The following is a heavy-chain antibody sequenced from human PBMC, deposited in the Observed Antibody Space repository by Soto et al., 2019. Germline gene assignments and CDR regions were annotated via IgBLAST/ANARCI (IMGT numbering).Heavy chain of an antibody. CDR1: GFTFSSYA. V-gene: IGHV3-30-3*01. CDR2: ISYDGSNK. D-gene: IGHD3-10*01. CDR3: ARDILRFGEFHYYGMDV. J-gene: IGHJ6*02. Sequence: QVQLVESGGGVVQPGRSLRLSCAASGFTFSSYAMHWVRQAPGKGLEWVAVISYDGSNKYYADSVKGRFTISRDNSKNTLYLQMNSLRAEDTAVYYCARDILRFGEFHYYGMDVWGQGTTVTVSS.